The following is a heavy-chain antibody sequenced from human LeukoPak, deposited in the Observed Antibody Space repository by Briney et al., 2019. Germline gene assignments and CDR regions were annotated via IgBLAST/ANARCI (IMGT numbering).Heavy chain of an antibody. CDR3: ARAGAAAGTGNYYYYMDV. CDR2: ISSSGSTI. J-gene: IGHJ6*03. D-gene: IGHD6-13*01. Sequence: GGSLRLSCAASGFTFSDYYVSWIRQAPGKGLEWVSYISSSGSTIYYADSVKGRFTISRDNAKNSLYLQMNSLRAEDTAVYYCARAGAAAGTGNYYYYMDVWGKGTTVTVSS. V-gene: IGHV3-11*04. CDR1: GFTFSDYY.